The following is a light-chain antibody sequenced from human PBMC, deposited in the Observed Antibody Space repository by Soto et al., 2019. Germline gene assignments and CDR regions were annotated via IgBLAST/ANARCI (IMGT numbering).Light chain of an antibody. Sequence: EIVLTQSPATLSLSPGERATLSCRASQSVSSYLAWYQQKPGQAPRLLIYDASNRATGIPARFSGSGSGTDFTLTLSSLVPEDFAVYYCPQRRNWPLPFGGGTKVEIK. J-gene: IGKJ4*01. CDR3: PQRRNWPLP. CDR2: DAS. V-gene: IGKV3-11*01. CDR1: QSVSSY.